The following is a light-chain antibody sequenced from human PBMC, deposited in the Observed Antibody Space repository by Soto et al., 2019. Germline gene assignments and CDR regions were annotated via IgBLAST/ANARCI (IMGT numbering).Light chain of an antibody. CDR3: QQYNSYWT. J-gene: IGKJ1*01. Sequence: DIQLTQSPSSLSSSVGDRVTITGRASQGIITYLNWYQQKPGKAPNLLIYKASSLESGVPSRFSGSGSGTEFTLTISSLQPDDFATYYCQQYNSYWTFGQGTKVDI. CDR2: KAS. V-gene: IGKV1-5*03. CDR1: QGIITY.